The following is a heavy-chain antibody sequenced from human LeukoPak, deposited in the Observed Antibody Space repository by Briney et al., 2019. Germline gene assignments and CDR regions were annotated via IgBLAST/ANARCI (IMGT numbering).Heavy chain of an antibody. CDR3: ARLRDWLSPRYFDY. V-gene: IGHV3-30*02. J-gene: IGHJ4*02. Sequence: PGGSLRLSCAASGFTFSSYGMHWVRQAPGKGLEWVAFIRYDGSNKYYADSVKGRFTISRDNSKNTLYLQMNSLRAEDTAVYYCARLRDWLSPRYFDYWGQGTLVTVSS. CDR1: GFTFSSYG. CDR2: IRYDGSNK. D-gene: IGHD3-3*01.